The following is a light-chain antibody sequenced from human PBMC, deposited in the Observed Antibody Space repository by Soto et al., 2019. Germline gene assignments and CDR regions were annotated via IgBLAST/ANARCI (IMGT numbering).Light chain of an antibody. Sequence: EIVLTQSPGTLSLSPGERATLSCRASQSVSSSSLAWYQQKPGQAPRLLIYAASSRATGIPDRFSGSGSGTDFTLTINRLEPEDFAVYYCQQYGSSWRTFGQGTKVEIK. CDR1: QSVSSSS. V-gene: IGKV3-20*01. J-gene: IGKJ1*01. CDR3: QQYGSSWRT. CDR2: AAS.